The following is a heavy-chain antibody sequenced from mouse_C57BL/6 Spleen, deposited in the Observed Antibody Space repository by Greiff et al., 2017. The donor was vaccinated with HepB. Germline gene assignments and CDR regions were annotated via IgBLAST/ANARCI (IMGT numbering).Heavy chain of an antibody. J-gene: IGHJ1*03. V-gene: IGHV1-58*01. D-gene: IGHD1-1*01. Sequence: EVQLQQSGAELVRPGSSVKLSCKTSGYTFPSYGINWVKQRPGQGLEWIGYIYIGNGYTESNEKFKGKATLTSDTSSSTAYMQLSSLTSEAAAIYFCARETKMRPDYYGSLYWYFDVWGTGTTVTVAS. CDR1: GYTFPSYG. CDR2: IYIGNGYT. CDR3: ARETKMRPDYYGSLYWYFDV.